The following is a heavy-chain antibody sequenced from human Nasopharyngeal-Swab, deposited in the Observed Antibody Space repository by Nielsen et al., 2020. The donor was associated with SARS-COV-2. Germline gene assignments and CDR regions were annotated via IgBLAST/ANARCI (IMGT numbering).Heavy chain of an antibody. Sequence: SETPLTCTVSGGSITGYYWSWIRQPPGKGLEWIGNIYYTGSTKYNPSLKSRVTISIDASKYQFSLKLTSVTAADTAVYYCARDRPNYGMDVWGRGTTVTVS. J-gene: IGHJ6*02. V-gene: IGHV4-59*01. CDR1: GGSITGYY. CDR2: IYYTGST. CDR3: ARDRPNYGMDV.